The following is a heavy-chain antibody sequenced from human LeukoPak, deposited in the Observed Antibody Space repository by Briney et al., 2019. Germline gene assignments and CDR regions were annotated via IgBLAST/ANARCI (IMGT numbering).Heavy chain of an antibody. CDR1: GFTFSSYD. CDR3: AKGRGYCSSTSCQSPDY. J-gene: IGHJ4*02. V-gene: IGHV3-33*06. D-gene: IGHD2-2*01. Sequence: GGSLRLSCAASGFTFSSYDMHWVRQAPGKGLEWVAVIWYDGSNKYYADPVKGRFTISRDNSKNTLYLQMNSLRAEDTAVYYCAKGRGYCSSTSCQSPDYWGQGTLVTVSS. CDR2: IWYDGSNK.